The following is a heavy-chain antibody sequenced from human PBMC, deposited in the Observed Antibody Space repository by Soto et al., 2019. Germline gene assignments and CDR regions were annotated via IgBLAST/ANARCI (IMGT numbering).Heavy chain of an antibody. CDR2: ISGSGGST. D-gene: IGHD4-17*01. J-gene: IGHJ4*02. V-gene: IGHV3-23*01. CDR3: AKDQVRDYGANNYFDY. CDR1: GLIFSSYA. Sequence: EVQLLESGGGLVQPGGSLRLSCAAYGLIFSSYAMSWVRKAPGKGLEWVSSISGSGGSTYYADSVKGRFTISRDNSKNTLYLQMSSLRAEDTAVYYCAKDQVRDYGANNYFDYWGQGTLVTVSS.